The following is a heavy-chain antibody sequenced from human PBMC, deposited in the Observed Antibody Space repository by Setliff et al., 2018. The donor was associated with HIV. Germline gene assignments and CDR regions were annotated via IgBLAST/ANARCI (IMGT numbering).Heavy chain of an antibody. CDR1: GYSINSGYF. Sequence: SETLSLTCSVSGYSINSGYFWGWIRQPPGKELEWIGNFYPSGSTYSNPSLRRRLTISVDTSEEQFSLSLTSVTAADTAVYYCARSHHNDLLGGYPYFASWGQGILVTVSS. D-gene: IGHD3-3*01. CDR3: ARSHHNDLLGGYPYFAS. J-gene: IGHJ4*02. CDR2: FYPSGST. V-gene: IGHV4-38-2*01.